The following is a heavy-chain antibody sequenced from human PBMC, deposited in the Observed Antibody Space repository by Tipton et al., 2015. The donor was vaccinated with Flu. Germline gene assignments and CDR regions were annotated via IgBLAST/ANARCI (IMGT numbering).Heavy chain of an antibody. CDR2: ISFDGSEK. D-gene: IGHD2-15*01. CDR1: GFTFGSYG. V-gene: IGHV3-30*03. J-gene: IGHJ6*02. Sequence: SLRLSCETSGFTFGSYGMHWVRQAPGKGLEWVSLISFDGSEKYYANSVKGRFTISRDNAKNSLYLQMKSLRAEDTAVYYCATFRGSTFDTYVMGAWGQGTAVIVSS. CDR3: ATFRGSTFDTYVMGA.